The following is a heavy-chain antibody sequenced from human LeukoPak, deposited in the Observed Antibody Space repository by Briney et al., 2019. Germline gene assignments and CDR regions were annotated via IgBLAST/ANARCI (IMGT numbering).Heavy chain of an antibody. CDR1: GYTFTGYY. Sequence: ASVKVSCKASGYTFTGYYMHWVRQAPGQGLEWMGWINPNSGGTNYAQKFQGRVTMTRDTSISTAYMELSRLRSDDTAVYYCARGPGVRAYYYYMDVWGKGTTVTVSS. J-gene: IGHJ6*03. CDR2: INPNSGGT. CDR3: ARGPGVRAYYYYMDV. V-gene: IGHV1-2*02. D-gene: IGHD3-10*01.